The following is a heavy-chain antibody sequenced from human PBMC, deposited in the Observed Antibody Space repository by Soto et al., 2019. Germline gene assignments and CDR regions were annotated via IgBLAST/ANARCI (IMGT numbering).Heavy chain of an antibody. CDR3: ARLRVVPAAMWAFDD. V-gene: IGHV4-39*01. CDR1: GGSIRSSSYY. D-gene: IGHD2-2*01. CDR2: IYYSGAT. J-gene: IGHJ4*02. Sequence: TSETLSLTCTVSGGSIRSSSYYWGWIRQSPGKGLEWIGSIYYSGATYYNPSLKRRVTISADTSMNQVSLKLTSVTAADTAVYYCARLRVVPAAMWAFDDWGQGTQVTVSS.